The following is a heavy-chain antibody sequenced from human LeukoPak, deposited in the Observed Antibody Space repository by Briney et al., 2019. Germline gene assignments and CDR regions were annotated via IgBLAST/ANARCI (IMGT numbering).Heavy chain of an antibody. J-gene: IGHJ3*02. Sequence: GGSLSLSCAASGFTFDDYAMHWVRQAPGKGLEWVSGIRWNSGSISYADSVKGRFTISRDNAKNSLYLQMNSLRAEDAALSYCAKESIAVAGKGSAFDIWGQGTMVTVSS. CDR3: AKESIAVAGKGSAFDI. D-gene: IGHD6-19*01. V-gene: IGHV3-9*01. CDR2: IRWNSGSI. CDR1: GFTFDDYA.